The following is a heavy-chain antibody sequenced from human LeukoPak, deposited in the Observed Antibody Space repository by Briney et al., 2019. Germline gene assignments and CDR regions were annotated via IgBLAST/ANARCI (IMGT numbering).Heavy chain of an antibody. J-gene: IGHJ3*02. Sequence: SETLSLTCTVSGGSISSYYYSWIRQPPGKGLGWIGYIYYSGSTNYNPSLKSRVTISVDTSKNQFSLKLSSVTAADTALFYCVASGSYSYAFDIWGQGTVVTVSS. CDR1: GGSISSYY. CDR3: VASGSYSYAFDI. CDR2: IYYSGST. D-gene: IGHD1-26*01. V-gene: IGHV4-59*01.